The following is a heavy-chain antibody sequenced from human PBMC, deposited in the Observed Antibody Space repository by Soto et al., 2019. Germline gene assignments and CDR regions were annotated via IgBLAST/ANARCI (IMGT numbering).Heavy chain of an antibody. J-gene: IGHJ4*02. CDR2: LTSSGFTK. CDR3: VREWEYYYDS. D-gene: IGHD1-26*01. CDR1: GFTFSTYN. Sequence: EVQLVESGGALVQPGGSLRLSCAASGFTFSTYNMNWVRQAPGKGLEWVSYLTSSGFTKYYADSVKGRFSVSRDNARNSLYLQMHSLRAEDTGVYFCVREWEYYYDSWGQGTLVTVSS. V-gene: IGHV3-48*01.